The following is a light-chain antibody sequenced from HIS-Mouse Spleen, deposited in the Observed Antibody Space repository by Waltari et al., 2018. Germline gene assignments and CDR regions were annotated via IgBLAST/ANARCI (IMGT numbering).Light chain of an antibody. V-gene: IGLV3-21*03. CDR3: QVWDSSSDHPYV. CDR2: DDS. CDR1: NIGSKS. Sequence: SYVLTQPPSVSVAPGKTARITCGGNNIGSKSVHWYQQKPGQAPVLVVYDDSDRPSGIPGRFSGSNAVNTATLTISRVEAGDEADYYCQVWDSSSDHPYVFGTGTKVTVL. J-gene: IGLJ1*01.